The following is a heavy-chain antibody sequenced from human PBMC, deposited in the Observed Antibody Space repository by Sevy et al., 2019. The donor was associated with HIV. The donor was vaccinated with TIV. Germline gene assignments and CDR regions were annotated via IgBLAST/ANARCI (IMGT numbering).Heavy chain of an antibody. D-gene: IGHD3-22*01. J-gene: IGHJ4*02. Sequence: GGSLRLSCAASGFTFSSYGMHWVRQAPGKGLEWVAVISYDGSNKYDADSVKGRFTISRDNSKNTLYLQMNSLRAEDTAVYYCAKASYDSSGLFDYWGQGTLVTVSS. V-gene: IGHV3-30*18. CDR1: GFTFSSYG. CDR3: AKASYDSSGLFDY. CDR2: ISYDGSNK.